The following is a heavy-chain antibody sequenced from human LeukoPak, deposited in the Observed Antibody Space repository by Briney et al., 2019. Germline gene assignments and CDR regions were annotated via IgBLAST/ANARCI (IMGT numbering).Heavy chain of an antibody. CDR1: GFTFSSYW. J-gene: IGHJ4*02. CDR3: AKGQYYYGSGSYYTG. D-gene: IGHD3-10*01. CDR2: ISGSGSTT. Sequence: GGSLRLSCGASGFTFSSYWMSWVRQAPGKGLEWVSAISGSGSTTYYADPVKGRFTISRDNSKNTLYLQMNSLRAEDTAVYYCAKGQYYYGSGSYYTGWGQGTLVTVSS. V-gene: IGHV3-23*01.